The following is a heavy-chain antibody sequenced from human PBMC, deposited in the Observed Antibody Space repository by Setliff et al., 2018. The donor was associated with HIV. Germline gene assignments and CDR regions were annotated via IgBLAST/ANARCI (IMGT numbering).Heavy chain of an antibody. V-gene: IGHV4-31*03. CDR1: GGSINSGGYY. Sequence: PSETLSLTCTVSGGSINSGGYYWSWIRQHPGKGLEWIGYIYHSGITYYNPSLKSRLTMSFDTSKNQFSLRLRSVSAADTAVYFCARRYFDSGSYFYFDYWGQGTLVTVSS. CDR2: IYHSGIT. CDR3: ARRYFDSGSYFYFDY. D-gene: IGHD3-10*01. J-gene: IGHJ4*02.